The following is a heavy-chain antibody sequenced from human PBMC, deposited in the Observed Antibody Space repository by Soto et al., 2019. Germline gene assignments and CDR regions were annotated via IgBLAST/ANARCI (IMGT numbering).Heavy chain of an antibody. Sequence: QVQLFQSGAEVTQPGSSVNVSCKASGGTRNNYAISLVRQAPGQGLEWMGGLIPIFGTTNYAQKFKSRVRITADESTTQADMELGSLTSDDTAIYYCASMGESCGVDCYSHWFFDLWGRGTLVSVTS. CDR2: LIPIFGTT. D-gene: IGHD2-21*02. V-gene: IGHV1-69*01. J-gene: IGHJ2*01. CDR1: GGTRNNYA. CDR3: ASMGESCGVDCYSHWFFDL.